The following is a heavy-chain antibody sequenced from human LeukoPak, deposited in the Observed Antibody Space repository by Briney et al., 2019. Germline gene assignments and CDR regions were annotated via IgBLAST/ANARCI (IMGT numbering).Heavy chain of an antibody. V-gene: IGHV4-34*01. CDR1: GGSFSGHY. J-gene: IGHJ4*02. CDR3: ARGRPRTFTLIAVAGTSKGWYFDY. CDR2: INHSGST. Sequence: SETLSLTCAVYGGSFSGHYWSWIRQPPGKGLEWIGEINHSGSTNYNPSLKSRVTISVDTSKNQFSLKLSSVTAADTAVYYCARGRPRTFTLIAVAGTSKGWYFDYWGQGTLVTVSS. D-gene: IGHD6-19*01.